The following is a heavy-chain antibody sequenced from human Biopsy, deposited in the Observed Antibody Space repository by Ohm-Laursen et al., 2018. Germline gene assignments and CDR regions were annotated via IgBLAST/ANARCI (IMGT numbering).Heavy chain of an antibody. CDR1: GGPFNNHA. CDR3: ATDADGYNTEFDF. Sequence: GASVKVSCKASGGPFNNHAFSWVRQAPGQGLEWLGRIVPILGTVNYAQRFQGRVALTADKSTGTAYMELNRLISDDTAVYYCATDADGYNTEFDFWGQGTLITVSS. V-gene: IGHV1-69*04. J-gene: IGHJ4*02. D-gene: IGHD5-24*01. CDR2: IVPILGTV.